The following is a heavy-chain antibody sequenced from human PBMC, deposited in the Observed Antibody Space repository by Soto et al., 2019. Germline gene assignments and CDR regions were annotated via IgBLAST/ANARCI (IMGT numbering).Heavy chain of an antibody. Sequence: GGSLRLSCASSVFTFISYAMHWVRQAPGKGLEWVAVISYDGSNKYYADSVKGRFTISRDNSKNTLYLQMNSLRAEDTAVYYCARDVTMVRGGGFDYWGQGTLVTVSS. CDR3: ARDVTMVRGGGFDY. CDR1: VFTFISYA. D-gene: IGHD3-10*01. V-gene: IGHV3-30-3*01. J-gene: IGHJ4*02. CDR2: ISYDGSNK.